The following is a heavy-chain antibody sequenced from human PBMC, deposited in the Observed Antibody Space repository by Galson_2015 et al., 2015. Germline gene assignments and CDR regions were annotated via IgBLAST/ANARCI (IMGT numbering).Heavy chain of an antibody. CDR1: GYTFTNYY. D-gene: IGHD2-15*01. J-gene: IGHJ4*02. CDR3: AREAEYCSGGSCYSGPGY. Sequence: SVKVSCKASGYTFTNYYMHWVRQAPGHGLEWMGWISAYNGNTNYAQNLQGRVTMTTDTSTSTAYMELRSLRSDDTAVYYCAREAEYCSGGSCYSGPGYWGQGTLVTVSS. V-gene: IGHV1-18*04. CDR2: ISAYNGNT.